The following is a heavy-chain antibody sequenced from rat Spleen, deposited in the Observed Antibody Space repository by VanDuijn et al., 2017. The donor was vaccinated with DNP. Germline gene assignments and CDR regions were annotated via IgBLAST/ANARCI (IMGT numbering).Heavy chain of an antibody. CDR1: GYSITSNY. V-gene: IGHV3-1*01. J-gene: IGHJ4*01. CDR2: ISYSGST. D-gene: IGHD1-2*01. CDR3: ARSYYSSYGGYVMDA. Sequence: EVQLQESGPGLVKPSQSLSLACSVTGYSITSNYWAWIRKFPGNKMEWMGYISYSGSTSYNPSLKSRISITRDTSKNQFFLQVNSVTTEDTATYYCARSYYSSYGGYVMDAWGQGASVTVSS.